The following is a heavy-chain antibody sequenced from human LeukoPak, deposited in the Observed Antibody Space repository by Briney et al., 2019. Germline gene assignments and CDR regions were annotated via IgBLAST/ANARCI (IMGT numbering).Heavy chain of an antibody. Sequence: GGSLRLSCSASGFTLSSYVMSWVRQAPGKGLEWVSTLTNSGGTTYYADSVKGRFTISRDNSKNALYLQMNSLRDEDTAIYYCANRRNYASDYWGQGTLATVSS. CDR3: ANRRNYASDY. CDR1: GFTLSSYV. V-gene: IGHV3-23*01. J-gene: IGHJ4*02. D-gene: IGHD1-14*01. CDR2: LTNSGGTT.